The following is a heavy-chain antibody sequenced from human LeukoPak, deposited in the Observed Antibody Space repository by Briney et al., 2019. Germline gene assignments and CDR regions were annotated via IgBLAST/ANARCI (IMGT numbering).Heavy chain of an antibody. Sequence: PSEILSLTCTVSGGSISSSSYYWGWIRQPPAKGLEWIGSIYYSGSTYYNPSLKSRVTISVDTSKNQFSLKLSSVTAADTAVYYCARDYDYVWGSYRPLDYWGQGTLVTVSS. D-gene: IGHD3-16*02. CDR1: GGSISSSSYY. CDR3: ARDYDYVWGSYRPLDY. V-gene: IGHV4-39*07. J-gene: IGHJ4*02. CDR2: IYYSGST.